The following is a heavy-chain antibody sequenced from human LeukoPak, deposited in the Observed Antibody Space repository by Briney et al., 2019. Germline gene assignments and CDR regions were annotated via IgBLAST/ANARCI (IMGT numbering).Heavy chain of an antibody. CDR3: ARGGWDSSGYLNWFDP. CDR2: IIPIFGVA. D-gene: IGHD3-22*01. J-gene: IGHJ5*02. V-gene: IGHV1-69*04. CDR1: GGTFSSYA. Sequence: ASVKVSCKASGGTFSSYAISWARHAPGEGLEWMGRIIPIFGVANYAQNFQGRVTITADKSTSTAYMELSSLRSEDTAVYDWARGGWDSSGYLNWFDPWGQGTLVTVSS.